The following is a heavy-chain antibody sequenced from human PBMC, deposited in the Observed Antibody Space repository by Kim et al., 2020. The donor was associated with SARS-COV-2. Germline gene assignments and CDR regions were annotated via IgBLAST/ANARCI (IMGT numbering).Heavy chain of an antibody. J-gene: IGHJ4*02. CDR1: GFTFSSYA. CDR2: ISYDGSNK. Sequence: GGSLRLSCAASGFTFSSYAMHWVRQAPGKGLEWVAVISYDGSNKYYADSVKGRFTISRDNSKYTLYLQMNSLGAEDTAVYYCARDRYYGSGSYYRPGEHWGQGTLVTVSS. D-gene: IGHD3-10*01. CDR3: ARDRYYGSGSYYRPGEH. V-gene: IGHV3-30*04.